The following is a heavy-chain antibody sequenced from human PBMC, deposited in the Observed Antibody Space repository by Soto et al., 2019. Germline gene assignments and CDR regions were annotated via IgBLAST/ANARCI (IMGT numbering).Heavy chain of an antibody. V-gene: IGHV4-39*01. Sequence: SETLSLTCTVSGGSVSSASHHWDWIRQPPGKGLEWIGYIYYSGSTYYNPSLKSRVTISLDTSKNQFSMKMSSVTAADTAVYYCASPRHLRYYMDVWGKGTTVTVSS. CDR3: ASPRHLRYYMDV. J-gene: IGHJ6*03. CDR2: IYYSGST. CDR1: GGSVSSASHH.